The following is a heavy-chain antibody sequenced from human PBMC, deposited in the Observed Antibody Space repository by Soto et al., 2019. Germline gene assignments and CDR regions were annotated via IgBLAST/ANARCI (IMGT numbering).Heavy chain of an antibody. J-gene: IGHJ4*02. V-gene: IGHV3-23*01. CDR2: ISGSGDFT. CDR1: GFTFSSYS. CDR3: AKNKPNHIAN. Sequence: GSVRLFCAASGFTFSSYSMSWVRQSPGKGLEWVSVISGSGDFTFYADSVKGRITISRANSKNTLSLQMNTLRAEDTAVYYCAKNKPNHIANCGEGTLLIVSS. D-gene: IGHD2-21*01.